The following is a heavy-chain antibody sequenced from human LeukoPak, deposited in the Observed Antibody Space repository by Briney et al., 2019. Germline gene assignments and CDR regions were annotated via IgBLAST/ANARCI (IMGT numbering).Heavy chain of an antibody. CDR3: ARGFPPRRNYDSSGYYSYYFDY. CDR1: GYTSTSYG. CDR2: ISAYNGHT. J-gene: IGHJ4*02. D-gene: IGHD3-22*01. Sequence: ASVKVSCKASGYTSTSYGLTWVRQAPGQGLEWMGWISAYNGHTKYPQKLQGRVTMTTDTSTSTAYMELRSLRSDDTAVYYCARGFPPRRNYDSSGYYSYYFDYWGQGTLVTVSS. V-gene: IGHV1-18*01.